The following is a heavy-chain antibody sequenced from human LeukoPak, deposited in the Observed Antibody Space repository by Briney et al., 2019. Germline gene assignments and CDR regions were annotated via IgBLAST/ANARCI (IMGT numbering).Heavy chain of an antibody. Sequence: SGGSLRLSCAASGFTFSDYYMSWIRQAPGKGLEWVSAISGSGGSTYYADSVKGRFTISRDNSKNTLYLQMNSLRAEDTAVYYCAKTYYYGSGSYPRGYSFDYWGQGTLVTVSS. D-gene: IGHD3-10*01. CDR1: GFTFSDYY. CDR3: AKTYYYGSGSYPRGYSFDY. V-gene: IGHV3-23*01. J-gene: IGHJ4*02. CDR2: ISGSGGST.